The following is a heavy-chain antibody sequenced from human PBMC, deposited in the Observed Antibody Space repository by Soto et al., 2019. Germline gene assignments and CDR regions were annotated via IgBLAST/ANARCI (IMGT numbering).Heavy chain of an antibody. Sequence: PGEFLKISCKGSGYSFTSYWISWVRQMPGKGLEWMGRIDPSDSYTNYSPSFQGHVTISADKSISTAYLQWSSLKASDTAMYYCARDYCSGGSCYFYYYGMDVWGQGTTVTVSS. D-gene: IGHD2-15*01. CDR2: IDPSDSYT. J-gene: IGHJ6*01. V-gene: IGHV5-10-1*01. CDR3: ARDYCSGGSCYFYYYGMDV. CDR1: GYSFTSYW.